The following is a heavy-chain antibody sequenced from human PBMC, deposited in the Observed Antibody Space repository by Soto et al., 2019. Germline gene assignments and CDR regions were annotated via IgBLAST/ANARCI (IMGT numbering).Heavy chain of an antibody. Sequence: GGSLRLSCAASGFTFSSYDMSWVRQAPGKGLEWVSGVSASGSITSYADSAKGRFTISRGNAKNTVFLQMSSLRAEDTAVYFCAKGDCSGGRCYRGFDYWGQGTLVTVSS. V-gene: IGHV3-23*01. CDR3: AKGDCSGGRCYRGFDY. CDR2: VSASGSIT. J-gene: IGHJ4*02. CDR1: GFTFSSYD. D-gene: IGHD2-15*01.